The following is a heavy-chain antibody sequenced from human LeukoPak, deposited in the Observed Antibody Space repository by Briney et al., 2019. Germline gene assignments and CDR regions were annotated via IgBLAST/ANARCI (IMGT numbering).Heavy chain of an antibody. CDR1: GFTFSSYA. J-gene: IGHJ6*02. D-gene: IGHD3-3*01. Sequence: PGGSLRLSCAASGFTFSSYAMHWVRQAPGKGLEWVAVISYDGSNKYYADSVKGRFTISRDNSKNTLYLQMNSLRAEDTAVYYRARDRIGVLRFLEWSRRGYGMDVWGQGTTVTVSS. V-gene: IGHV3-30*04. CDR3: ARDRIGVLRFLEWSRRGYGMDV. CDR2: ISYDGSNK.